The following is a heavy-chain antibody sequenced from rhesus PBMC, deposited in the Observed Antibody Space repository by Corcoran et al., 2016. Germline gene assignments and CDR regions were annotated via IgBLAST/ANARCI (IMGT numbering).Heavy chain of an antibody. D-gene: IGHD6-31*01. CDR2: IYGGSGST. V-gene: IGHV4-127*01. CDR1: GYSISSGYG. CDR3: ARDFSGYSSGWYYFDY. J-gene: IGHJ4*01. Sequence: QVQLQESGPGLVKPSETLSLTCAVSGYSISSGYGWGWIRQPPGKGLEWIGQIYGGSGSTYYNPTHKSRVTVSKDPYKNQFSLKLSSVSAADTAVYYCARDFSGYSSGWYYFDYWGQGVLVTVSS.